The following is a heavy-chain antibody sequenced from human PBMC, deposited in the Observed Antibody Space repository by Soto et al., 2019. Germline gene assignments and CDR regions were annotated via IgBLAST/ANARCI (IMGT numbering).Heavy chain of an antibody. D-gene: IGHD1-26*01. J-gene: IGHJ4*02. CDR3: ARGLGGGYYYLDY. Sequence: QGQLAQSEAEVKRPGASVKVSCKASGYAFTNYGISWVRQAPGQGLEWMGWITVNSGNTKYAQKIQGRVTMSTDTSTSTAYMELRSQRYDDTAVYFCARGLGGGYYYLDYWGQGTLVTVSS. CDR2: ITVNSGNT. CDR1: GYAFTNYG. V-gene: IGHV1-18*01.